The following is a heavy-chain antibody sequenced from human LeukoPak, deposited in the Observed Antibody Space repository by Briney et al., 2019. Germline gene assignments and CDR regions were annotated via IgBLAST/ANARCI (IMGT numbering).Heavy chain of an antibody. CDR2: IYYSGST. J-gene: IGHJ2*01. CDR1: GGSFSGYY. D-gene: IGHD3-3*01. CDR3: ARDGVSALNLYSDL. V-gene: IGHV4-59*01. Sequence: SETLSLTCIVSGGSFSGYYWSWIRQPPGKGLEWIGSIYYSGSTDYNPSLKSRVIISVDTSKNQFSLSLISVTAADTAVYYCARDGVSALNLYSDLWGRGTLVTVSS.